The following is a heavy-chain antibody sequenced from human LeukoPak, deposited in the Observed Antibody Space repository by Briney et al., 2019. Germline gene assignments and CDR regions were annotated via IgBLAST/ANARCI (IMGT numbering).Heavy chain of an antibody. D-gene: IGHD2-2*01. J-gene: IGHJ5*02. CDR3: ARVVVPAARGWFDP. CDR2: INPNSGGT. V-gene: IGHV1-2*02. CDR1: GYTFTGYY. Sequence: ASVKVSCKASGYTFTGYYMHWVRQAPGQGLEWMGWINPNSGGTNYAQKFQGRVTMTRYTSISTAYMELSRLRSDDTAVYYCARVVVPAARGWFDPWGQGTLVTVSS.